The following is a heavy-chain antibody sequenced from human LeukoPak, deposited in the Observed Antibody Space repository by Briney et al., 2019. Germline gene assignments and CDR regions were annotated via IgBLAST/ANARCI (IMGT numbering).Heavy chain of an antibody. CDR2: IIPILGIA. CDR3: ARVGAYYYDSSGYSRGAFDI. J-gene: IGHJ3*02. D-gene: IGHD3-22*01. V-gene: IGHV1-69*04. Sequence: SVKVSCTASGGTFSSYAISWVRQAPGQGLEWMGRIIPILGIANYAQKFQGRVTITADKSTSTAYMELSSLRSEDTAVYYCARVGAYYYDSSGYSRGAFDIWGQGTMVTVSS. CDR1: GGTFSSYA.